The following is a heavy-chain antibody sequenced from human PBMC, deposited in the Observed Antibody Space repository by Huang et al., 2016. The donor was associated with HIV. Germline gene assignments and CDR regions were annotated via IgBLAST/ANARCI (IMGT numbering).Heavy chain of an antibody. Sequence: QVQLVQSGAEVKKPGSSVRVSCRASGDSFRKYAISWVRQAPGQGVEWRGGKIANFGKPKNEQKVQGRITISAKESTSTVYVELSSLTCQDTAVYYCARGMWDSNWDGTDWLLRHFDSWGQGTLVTVSS. V-gene: IGHV1-69*13. J-gene: IGHJ4*02. CDR3: ARGMWDSNWDGTDWLLRHFDS. D-gene: IGHD2-15*01. CDR2: KIANFGKP. CDR1: GDSFRKYA.